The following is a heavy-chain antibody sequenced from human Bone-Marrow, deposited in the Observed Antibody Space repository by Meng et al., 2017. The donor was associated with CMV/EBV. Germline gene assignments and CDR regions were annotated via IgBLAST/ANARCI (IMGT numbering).Heavy chain of an antibody. CDR2: INPNRGGT. CDR3: ARRHPRIVAAGTLDY. J-gene: IGHJ4*02. Sequence: ASVKVSCKSSGYTFTGYYMHWVRQAPGQGLEWMGWINPNRGGTNYAQKFQGRVTMTRDTSISTAYMELSRLRSDDTAGYYCARRHPRIVAAGTLDYWGQGTLVTVSS. D-gene: IGHD6-13*01. CDR1: GYTFTGYY. V-gene: IGHV1-2*02.